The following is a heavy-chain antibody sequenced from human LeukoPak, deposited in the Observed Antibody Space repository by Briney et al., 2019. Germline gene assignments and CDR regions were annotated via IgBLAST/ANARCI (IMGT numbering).Heavy chain of an antibody. D-gene: IGHD3-22*01. CDR1: RFTFSSYA. CDR2: ISGSGGST. V-gene: IGHV3-23*01. J-gene: IGHJ4*02. CDR3: AKHPNDYYDSSGKYFDY. Sequence: QPGGSLRLSCAASRFTFSSYAMSWVRQAPGKGLEWVSAISGSGGSTYYADSVKGRFTISRDNSKNTLYLQMNSLRAEDTAINYCAKHPNDYYDSSGKYFDYWGQGTLVTVSS.